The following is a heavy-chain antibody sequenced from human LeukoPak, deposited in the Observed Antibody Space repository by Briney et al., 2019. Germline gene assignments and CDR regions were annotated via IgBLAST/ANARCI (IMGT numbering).Heavy chain of an antibody. Sequence: SQTLSLTCAVSGGSISSGGYSWSWIRQPPGKGLEWIGYIYYSGSTNYNPSLKSRVTISVDTSKNQFSLKLSSVTAADTAVYYCARGVLINSITMFGTKNNWFDPWGQGTLVTVSS. CDR2: IYYSGST. D-gene: IGHD3-10*02. V-gene: IGHV4-30-4*07. CDR1: GGSISSGGYS. CDR3: ARGVLINSITMFGTKNNWFDP. J-gene: IGHJ5*02.